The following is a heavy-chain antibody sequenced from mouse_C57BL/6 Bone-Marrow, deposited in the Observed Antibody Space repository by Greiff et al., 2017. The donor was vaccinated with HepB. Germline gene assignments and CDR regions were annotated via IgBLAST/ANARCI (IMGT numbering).Heavy chain of an antibody. J-gene: IGHJ3*01. V-gene: IGHV3-6*01. D-gene: IGHD4-1*01. Sequence: EVKLQESGPGLVKPSQSLSLTCSVTGYSITSGYYWNWIRQFPGNKLEWMGYISYDGSNNYNPSLKNRISITRDTSKNQFFLKLNSVTTEDTATYYCARSLTEGFAYWGQGTLVTVSA. CDR2: ISYDGSN. CDR3: ARSLTEGFAY. CDR1: GYSITSGYY.